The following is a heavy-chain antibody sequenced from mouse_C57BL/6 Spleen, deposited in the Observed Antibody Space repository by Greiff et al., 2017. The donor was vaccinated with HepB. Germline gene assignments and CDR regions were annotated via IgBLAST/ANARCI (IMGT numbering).Heavy chain of an antibody. CDR3: ARRATGTWSDY. CDR2: IWWDDDK. CDR1: GFSLSTVGMC. J-gene: IGHJ2*01. D-gene: IGHD4-1*01. V-gene: IGHV8-8*01. Sequence: QVTLQESGPGILQPSQTLSLTCSFTGFSLSTVGMCVGWIRQPSGKGLEWLAHIWWDDDKYYNPALKSRLTISKDTSKNQVFLKIANVDTADTATYYCARRATGTWSDYWGQGTTLTVSS.